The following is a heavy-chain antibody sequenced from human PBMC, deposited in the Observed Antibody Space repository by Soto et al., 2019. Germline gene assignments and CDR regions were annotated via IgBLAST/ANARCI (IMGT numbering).Heavy chain of an antibody. D-gene: IGHD3-10*01. CDR1: GYTFTSYG. J-gene: IGHJ6*02. Sequence: ASVKVSCKASGYTFTSYGISWVRQAPGQGLEWMGWISAYNGNTNYAQKLQGRVTMTTDTSTSTAYMELRSLRSDDTAVYYCARDPTRAEYYYYYGTDVWGQGTTVTVSS. CDR3: ARDPTRAEYYYYYGTDV. CDR2: ISAYNGNT. V-gene: IGHV1-18*01.